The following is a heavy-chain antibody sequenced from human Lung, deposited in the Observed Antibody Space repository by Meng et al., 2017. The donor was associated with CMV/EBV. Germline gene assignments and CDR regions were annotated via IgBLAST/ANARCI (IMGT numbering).Heavy chain of an antibody. J-gene: IGHJ1*01. V-gene: IGHV4-4*02. CDR2: IPHRGSS. Sequence: QGELGGAGPALVKPSETLSLTCAVSGYSITNHNWWAWVRQPPGKGLEWIGEIPHRGSSAYNPSLKSRVSMSIDKSKNQFSLKLTSVTAADTAVYHCLRRSGGSVWGQGTLVTVSS. D-gene: IGHD3-10*01. CDR3: LRRSGGSV. CDR1: GYSITNHNW.